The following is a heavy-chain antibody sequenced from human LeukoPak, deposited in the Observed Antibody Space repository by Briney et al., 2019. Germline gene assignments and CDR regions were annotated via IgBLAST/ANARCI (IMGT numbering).Heavy chain of an antibody. J-gene: IGHJ4*02. CDR3: ARGIVGATIVPHYFDY. CDR2: MIPIFGTA. D-gene: IGHD1-26*01. V-gene: IGHV1-69*13. CDR1: GGTFSSYA. Sequence: ASVKVSCKASGGTFSSYAISWVRQAPGQGLEWMGGMIPIFGTANYAQKFQGRVTITADESTSTAYMELSSLRSEDTAVYYCARGIVGATIVPHYFDYWGQGTLVTVSS.